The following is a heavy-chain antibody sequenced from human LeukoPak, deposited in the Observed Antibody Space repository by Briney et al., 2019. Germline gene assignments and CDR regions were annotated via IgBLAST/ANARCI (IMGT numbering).Heavy chain of an antibody. D-gene: IGHD4-23*01. CDR3: ARDYGGNSGWFDP. Sequence: ASVKVSCKASGYTFTSYGISWVRQDPGQGLEWMGWISAYNGNTNYAQKLQGRVTLTRSTSISTAYMELRSLTSEDTAVYYCARDYGGNSGWFDPWGQGTLVTVSS. V-gene: IGHV1-18*04. CDR2: ISAYNGNT. CDR1: GYTFTSYG. J-gene: IGHJ5*02.